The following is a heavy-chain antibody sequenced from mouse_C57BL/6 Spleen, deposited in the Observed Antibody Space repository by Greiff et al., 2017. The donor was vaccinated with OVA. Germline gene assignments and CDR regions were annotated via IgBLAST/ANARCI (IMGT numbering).Heavy chain of an antibody. Sequence: VMLVESGPELVKPGASVKISCKASGYAFSSSWMNWVKQRPGKGLEWIGRIYPGDGDTNYNGKFKGKATLTADKSSSTAYMQLSSLTSEDSAVYFCARSYDYDYAMDYWGQGTSVTVSS. CDR3: ARSYDYDYAMDY. J-gene: IGHJ4*01. V-gene: IGHV1-82*01. CDR1: GYAFSSSW. CDR2: IYPGDGDT. D-gene: IGHD2-4*01.